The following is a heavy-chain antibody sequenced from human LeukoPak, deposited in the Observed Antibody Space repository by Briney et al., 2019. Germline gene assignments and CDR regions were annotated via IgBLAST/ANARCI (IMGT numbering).Heavy chain of an antibody. CDR3: GYYYDSSGYAYFDY. V-gene: IGHV3-49*04. CDR1: GFTFGDYA. J-gene: IGHJ4*02. CDR2: IRSKAYGGTT. Sequence: GGSLRLSCTASGFTFGDYAMSWVRQAPGKGLEWVGFIRSKAYGGTTEYAASVKGRFTISRDDSKSIAYLQMNSLKTEDTAVYYCGYYYDSSGYAYFDYWGQGTLVTVSS. D-gene: IGHD3-22*01.